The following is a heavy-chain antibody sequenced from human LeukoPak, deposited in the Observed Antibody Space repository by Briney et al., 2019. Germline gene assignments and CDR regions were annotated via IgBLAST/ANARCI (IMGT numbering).Heavy chain of an antibody. CDR3: ARDKGGVVPAAIFFDP. J-gene: IGHJ5*02. V-gene: IGHV1-2*02. CDR1: GYTFTDYY. CDR2: INPNSGGT. Sequence: ASVKVSCKASGYTFTDYYMHWVRQAPGQGLEWMGWINPNSGGTNYAQKFQGRVTMTRDTSISTAYMELSRLRSDDTAVYYCARDKGGVVPAAIFFDPRGQGTLVTVSS. D-gene: IGHD2-2*01.